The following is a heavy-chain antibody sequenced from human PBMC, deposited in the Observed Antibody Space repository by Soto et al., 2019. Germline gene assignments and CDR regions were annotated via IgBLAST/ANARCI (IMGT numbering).Heavy chain of an antibody. V-gene: IGHV1-69*12. CDR1: GGTFSSYA. Sequence: QVQLVQSGAEVTKPGSSVKVSCKASGGTFSSYAISWVRQAPGQGLEWMGGSIPIFGTANYAQKFQGRGTITADESTSTAYMELSSLRSEDTAVYYCARATGTPYYFDYWGQGTLVTVSS. CDR2: SIPIFGTA. J-gene: IGHJ4*02. CDR3: ARATGTPYYFDY. D-gene: IGHD1-1*01.